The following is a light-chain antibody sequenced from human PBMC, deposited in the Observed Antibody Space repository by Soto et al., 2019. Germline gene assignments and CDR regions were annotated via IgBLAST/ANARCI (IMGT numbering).Light chain of an antibody. CDR1: SSDVGGYNY. J-gene: IGLJ2*01. CDR3: SSYAGSNNLGV. V-gene: IGLV2-8*01. CDR2: EFS. Sequence: QSALTQPPSASGSPGQSVTISCTGTSSDVGGYNYVSWYQQHPGKAPKLMIYEFSKRPSGVPGRFAGSNSGTTASLTVSGVQAEDEAEYYCSSYAGSNNLGVFGGGTKPTV.